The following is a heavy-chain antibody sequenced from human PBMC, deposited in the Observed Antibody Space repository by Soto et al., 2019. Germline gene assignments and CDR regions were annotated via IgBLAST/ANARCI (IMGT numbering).Heavy chain of an antibody. CDR1: GGTFSNYI. J-gene: IGHJ4*02. D-gene: IGHD6-19*01. Sequence: QVQLVQSGAEVKKPGSSVKVSCKASGGTFSNYIFSWVRQAPGQGLEWMGGTIPMFATAQYAQKLQGRVTITADESTSTVYMELTILRSDDTAVYYCARGLFGQQWLVGFDTWGQGTLVTVSS. V-gene: IGHV1-69*01. CDR2: TIPMFATA. CDR3: ARGLFGQQWLVGFDT.